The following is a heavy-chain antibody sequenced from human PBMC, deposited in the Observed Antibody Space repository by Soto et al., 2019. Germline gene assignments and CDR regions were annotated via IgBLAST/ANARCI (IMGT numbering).Heavy chain of an antibody. J-gene: IGHJ6*02. CDR2: INPSVGST. Sequence: ASVKVSCKASGYTFTTYYMHWVRQAPGQGLEWMGIINPSVGSTSYAQKFQGRVSMTRDTSTSTFYMDLNSLRSEDTAVYYCARSINTTRYYYGMDVWGQGTTVTVSS. CDR1: GYTFTTYY. V-gene: IGHV1-46*01. CDR3: ARSINTTRYYYGMDV. D-gene: IGHD2-2*01.